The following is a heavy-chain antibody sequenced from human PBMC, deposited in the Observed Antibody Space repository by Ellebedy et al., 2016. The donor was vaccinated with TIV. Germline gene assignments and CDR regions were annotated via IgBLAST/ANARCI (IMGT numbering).Heavy chain of an antibody. CDR3: ATHRDEWLTTGLEY. CDR1: AGSVTNEGRT. Sequence: MPSETLSLTCSFSAGSVTNEGRTRTWLRQPPGGGLQLIGYIYNGGATNYNVSLRGRATIDVDTSNNQISLPLRSVTAEDTAVYYCATHRDEWLTTGLEYWGQGTVVIVSS. J-gene: IGHJ4*02. D-gene: IGHD6-19*01. CDR2: IYNGGAT. V-gene: IGHV4-61*08.